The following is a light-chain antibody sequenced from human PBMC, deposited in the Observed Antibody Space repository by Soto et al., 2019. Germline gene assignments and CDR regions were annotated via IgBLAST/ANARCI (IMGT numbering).Light chain of an antibody. V-gene: IGKV1-33*01. CDR3: QQFDSLPYT. Sequence: DIQMTQSPSSLSASVGDRVTITCQASQGISTYVNWFQQKPGEAPKLLVYDASSLETGVSSRFSGRGFGTDFSFTINSLQPEDIATYYCQQFDSLPYTFGQGTRLEIK. CDR1: QGISTY. CDR2: DAS. J-gene: IGKJ5*01.